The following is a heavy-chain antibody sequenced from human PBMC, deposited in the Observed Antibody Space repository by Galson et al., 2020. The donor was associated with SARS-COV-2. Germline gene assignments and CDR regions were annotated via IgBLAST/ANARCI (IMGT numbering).Heavy chain of an antibody. CDR1: GGSFSGYY. D-gene: IGHD2-15*01. J-gene: IGHJ2*01. CDR2: IDHSGSN. CDR3: ARGLDGGGGYWCFDL. V-gene: IGHV4-34*01. Sequence: SETLSLTCAVYGGSFSGYYWSWIRRPPGKGREWIGEIDHSGSNNYNPSLKSRVTISVETSKNQFSLKLSSVTAADTAVYYCARGLDGGGGYWCFDLWGRGTLVTVSS.